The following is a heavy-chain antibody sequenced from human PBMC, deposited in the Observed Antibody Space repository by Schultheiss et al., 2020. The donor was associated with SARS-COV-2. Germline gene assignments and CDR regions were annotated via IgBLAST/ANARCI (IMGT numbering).Heavy chain of an antibody. D-gene: IGHD6-19*01. CDR1: GFTFSSYA. V-gene: IGHV3-23*01. CDR2: ISGSGGST. CDR3: AKGEAVAGTPRCLDY. J-gene: IGHJ4*02. Sequence: GGSLRLSCAASGFTFSSYAMSWVRQAPGKGLEWVSAISGSGGSTYYADSVKGRFIISRDNSKNTLYLQMNSLRAEDTAVYYCAKGEAVAGTPRCLDYWGQGTLVTVSS.